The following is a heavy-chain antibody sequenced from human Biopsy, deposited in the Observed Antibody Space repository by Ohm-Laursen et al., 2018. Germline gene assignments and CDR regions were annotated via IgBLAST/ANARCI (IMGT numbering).Heavy chain of an antibody. CDR2: ISGSSTYI. CDR1: GLSFNTYT. J-gene: IGHJ6*02. Sequence: SLRLSRAASGLSFNTYTMNWVRQAPGKGLEWVSSISGSSTYIHYADSVKGRCTISRDNAKSSLYLQMNSLSAEDTAVYYCARDQGSYYYGMDVWGQGTTVTVSS. CDR3: ARDQGSYYYGMDV. V-gene: IGHV3-21*06.